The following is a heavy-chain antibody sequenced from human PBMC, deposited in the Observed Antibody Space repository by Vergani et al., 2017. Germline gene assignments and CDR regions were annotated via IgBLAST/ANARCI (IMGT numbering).Heavy chain of an antibody. V-gene: IGHV3-73*01. D-gene: IGHD2-2*03. CDR1: GFTFSGSA. CDR3: ARDKIGWWMLNS. Sequence: EVQLVESGGGLVQPGGSLKLSCAASGFTFSGSAMHWVRQASGKGLEWVGRIRSKANSYATAYAASVKGRFTISRDDSKNTAYLQMNSLKTEDTAVYYCARDKIGWWMLNSWGQGTLVTVSS. J-gene: IGHJ4*02. CDR2: IRSKANSYAT.